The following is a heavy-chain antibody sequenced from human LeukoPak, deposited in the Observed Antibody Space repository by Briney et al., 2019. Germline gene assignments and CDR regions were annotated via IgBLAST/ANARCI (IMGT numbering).Heavy chain of an antibody. CDR3: ARDNYVEGDFDY. J-gene: IGHJ4*02. D-gene: IGHD1-7*01. CDR2: IYYSGST. V-gene: IGHV4-34*11. CDR1: GGSFSGYY. Sequence: SETLSLTCAVYGGSFSGYYWSWIRQPPGKGLEWIGYIYYSGSTNYNPSLKSRVTISVDTSKNQFSLKLSSVTAADTAVYYCARDNYVEGDFDYWGQGTLVTVSS.